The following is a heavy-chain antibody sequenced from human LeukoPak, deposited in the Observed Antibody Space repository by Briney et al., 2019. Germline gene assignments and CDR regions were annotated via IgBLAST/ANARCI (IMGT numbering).Heavy chain of an antibody. V-gene: IGHV3-9*03. CDR2: ISWNSGSI. D-gene: IGHD3-10*01. Sequence: PGGSLRLSCAGSGFTFDDYAMHWVRQAPGKGLEWVSGISWNSGSIGYADSVKGRFTISRDNAKNSLYLQMNSLRAEDMALYYCAKAGSGSTGSAFDIWGQGTMVTVSS. CDR1: GFTFDDYA. CDR3: AKAGSGSTGSAFDI. J-gene: IGHJ3*02.